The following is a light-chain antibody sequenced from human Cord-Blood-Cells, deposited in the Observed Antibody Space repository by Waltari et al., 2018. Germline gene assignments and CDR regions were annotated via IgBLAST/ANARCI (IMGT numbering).Light chain of an antibody. Sequence: QSALTQPRSVSGSPGQSVTIPCTGTSSDVGGYNYVSWYQQHPGKAPKLMIYDVSKRPSGVPDRFSGSKSGNTASLTISGLQAEDEADDYCCSYAGSYTSYVFGTGTKVTVL. J-gene: IGLJ1*01. CDR1: SSDVGGYNY. V-gene: IGLV2-11*01. CDR3: CSYAGSYTSYV. CDR2: DVS.